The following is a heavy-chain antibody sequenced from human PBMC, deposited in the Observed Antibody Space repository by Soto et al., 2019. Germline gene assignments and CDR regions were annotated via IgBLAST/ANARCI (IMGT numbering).Heavy chain of an antibody. CDR1: GGILSSNA. CDR2: IIPKYNTA. D-gene: IGHD3-22*01. V-gene: IGHV1-69*01. CDR3: ARWTPVDSRGYVFDY. J-gene: IGHJ4*02. Sequence: QVQLVQSGAEVKKPGSSVKVSCKASGGILSSNAISWVRQAPGQGLEWMGGIIPKYNTANHAQKFQGRVTITADESTSTAYMELSSLRSEDTAVYYCARWTPVDSRGYVFDYWGQGTLVTVSS.